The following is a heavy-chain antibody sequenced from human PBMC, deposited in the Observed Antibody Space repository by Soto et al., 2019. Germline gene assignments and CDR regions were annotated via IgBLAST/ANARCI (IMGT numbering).Heavy chain of an antibody. D-gene: IGHD6-19*01. J-gene: IGHJ4*02. Sequence: HPGGSLRLSCAASGFTFSSYAMHWVRQAPGKGLEWVAVILYDGSNKYYADSVKGRFTISRDNSKNTLYLQMNSLRAEDTAVYYCARGRRIAVAVYTPLPLGQTDYWGQGTLVTVSS. CDR3: ARGRRIAVAVYTPLPLGQTDY. V-gene: IGHV3-30-3*01. CDR2: ILYDGSNK. CDR1: GFTFSSYA.